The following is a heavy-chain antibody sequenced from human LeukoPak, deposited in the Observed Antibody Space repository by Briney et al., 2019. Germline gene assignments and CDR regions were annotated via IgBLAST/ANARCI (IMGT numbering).Heavy chain of an antibody. CDR3: AREPPYYDFWSGYDHYGMDV. CDR2: IHYSGST. D-gene: IGHD3-3*01. J-gene: IGHJ6*02. Sequence: PSETLSLTCTVSGGSISSGGYYWSWIRQHPGKGLEWIGYIHYSGSTYYNPSLKSRVTISVDTSKNQFSLKLSSVTAADTAVYYCAREPPYYDFWSGYDHYGMDVWGQGTTVTVSS. CDR1: GGSISSGGYY. V-gene: IGHV4-31*03.